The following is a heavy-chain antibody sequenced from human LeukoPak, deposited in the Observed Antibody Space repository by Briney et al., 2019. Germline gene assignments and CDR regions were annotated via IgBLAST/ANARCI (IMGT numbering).Heavy chain of an antibody. J-gene: IGHJ6*02. CDR1: GFTFDDYG. CDR3: AAVAGRGYYYYVMDV. Sequence: GGSLRLSCAASGFTFDDYGMSWVRQAPGEGLEWVSGINWNGGSTGYADSVKGRFTISRDNAKNSLYLQMNSLRAEDTALYHCAAVAGRGYYYYVMDVWGQGTTVTVSS. CDR2: INWNGGST. D-gene: IGHD6-19*01. V-gene: IGHV3-20*01.